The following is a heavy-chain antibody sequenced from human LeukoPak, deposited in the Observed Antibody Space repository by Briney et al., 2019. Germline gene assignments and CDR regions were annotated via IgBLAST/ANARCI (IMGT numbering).Heavy chain of an antibody. Sequence: ASVKVSCKASGYTFTGYYMHWVRQAPGQGLEWMGWMNPNSGNTGYAQKFQGRVTMTRNTSISTDYLELSSLRSEDTAVYYCARTSSGWYVEDCWFDPWGQGTLVTVSS. V-gene: IGHV1-8*02. CDR1: GYTFTGYY. CDR2: MNPNSGNT. J-gene: IGHJ5*02. D-gene: IGHD6-19*01. CDR3: ARTSSGWYVEDCWFDP.